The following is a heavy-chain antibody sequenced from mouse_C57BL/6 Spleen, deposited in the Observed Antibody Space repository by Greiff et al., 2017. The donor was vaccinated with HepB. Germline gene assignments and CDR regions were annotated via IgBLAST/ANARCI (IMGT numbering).Heavy chain of an antibody. Sequence: EVQLQQSGPELVKPGASVKISCKASGYSFTGYYMNWVKQSPEKSLEWIGEINPSTGGTTYNQKFKAKATLTVDKSSSTAYMQRKSLTSEDSAVYYCARGGGNYFFAYWGQGTLVTVSA. V-gene: IGHV1-42*01. CDR2: INPSTGGT. CDR1: GYSFTGYY. CDR3: ARGGGNYFFAY. J-gene: IGHJ3*01. D-gene: IGHD2-1*01.